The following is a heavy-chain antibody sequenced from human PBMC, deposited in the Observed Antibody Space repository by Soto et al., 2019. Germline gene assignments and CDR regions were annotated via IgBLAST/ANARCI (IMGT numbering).Heavy chain of an antibody. J-gene: IGHJ4*02. Sequence: QVQLVQSGAEVKRPGSSVKVSCESSGDTFNSYVISWVRQAPVQGLEWMGGIIPIIGVTHYAQKFQGRVTISALSSTGTAYMALPNLVVEDPALYYCARESLGAKGADHWGQGTLVTVSS. CDR1: GDTFNSYV. CDR2: IIPIIGVT. V-gene: IGHV1-69*17. CDR3: ARESLGAKGADH. D-gene: IGHD3-16*01.